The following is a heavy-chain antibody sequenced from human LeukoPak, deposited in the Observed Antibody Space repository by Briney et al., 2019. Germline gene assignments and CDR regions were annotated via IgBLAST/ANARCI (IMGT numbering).Heavy chain of an antibody. D-gene: IGHD1-1*01. Sequence: RPSDTLSLTCTVSGGSISSYYWSWIRQPPGKGLEWIGYIYYSGSTNYNPSLKSRVTISVDTSKNQFSLKLSSVTAADTAVYYCARVDPTGTTYFDYWGQGTLVTVSS. CDR1: GGSISSYY. CDR2: IYYSGST. CDR3: ARVDPTGTTYFDY. V-gene: IGHV4-59*01. J-gene: IGHJ4*02.